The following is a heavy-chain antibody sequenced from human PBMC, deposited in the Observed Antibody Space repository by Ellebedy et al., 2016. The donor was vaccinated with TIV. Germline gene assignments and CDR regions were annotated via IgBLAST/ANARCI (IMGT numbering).Heavy chain of an antibody. CDR1: GFTFSSYS. J-gene: IGHJ4*02. V-gene: IGHV3-21*01. Sequence: GESLKISCAASGFTFSSYSMNWVRQAPGKGLELVSSISSSSSYIYYADSVKGRFTISRDNAKNSLYLQMNSLRAEDTAVYYCARDPRDGYNSIDYWGQGTLVTVSS. CDR3: ARDPRDGYNSIDY. D-gene: IGHD5-24*01. CDR2: ISSSSSYI.